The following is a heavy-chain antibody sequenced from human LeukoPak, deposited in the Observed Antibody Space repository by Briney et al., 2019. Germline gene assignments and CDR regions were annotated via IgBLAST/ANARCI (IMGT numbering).Heavy chain of an antibody. D-gene: IGHD3-10*01. J-gene: IGHJ6*02. CDR3: AKRSGGRSAATNSDYYYAMDV. V-gene: IGHV3-9*01. CDR2: ITWNSRNI. CDR1: GFTFGDYA. Sequence: GGSLRLSCAASGFTFGDYAMHWVRQAPGKGLEWVSGITWNSRNIGYADSVKGRFTISKDNAKNFLYLQMNGLKAEDTALYYCAKRSGGRSAATNSDYYYAMDVWGQGTTVTVSS.